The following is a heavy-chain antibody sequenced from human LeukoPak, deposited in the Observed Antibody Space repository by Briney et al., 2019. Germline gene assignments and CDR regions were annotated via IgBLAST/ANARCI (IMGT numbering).Heavy chain of an antibody. J-gene: IGHJ4*02. CDR2: IWYDGSNK. D-gene: IGHD3-10*01. V-gene: IGHV3-33*01. Sequence: GGSLRLSCAASGFTFSSYGMHWVRQAPGKGLEWVAVIWYDGSNKYYADSVKGRFTISRDNSKNTLYLQMNSLRAEDTAVYYCAREGEYYGSVPDYWGQGTLVTVSS. CDR1: GFTFSSYG. CDR3: AREGEYYGSVPDY.